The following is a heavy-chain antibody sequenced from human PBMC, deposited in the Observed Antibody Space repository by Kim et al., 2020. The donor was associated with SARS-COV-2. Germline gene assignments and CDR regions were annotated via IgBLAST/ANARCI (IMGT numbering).Heavy chain of an antibody. CDR2: ISAYNGNT. CDR1: GYTFTSYG. D-gene: IGHD6-19*01. CDR3: AKVWAYSSGWYDYYYYYGMDV. Sequence: ASVKVSCKASGYTFTSYGISWVRQAPGQGLEWMGWISAYNGNTNYAQKLQGRVTMTTDTSTSTAYMELRSLRSDDTAVYYCAKVWAYSSGWYDYYYYYGMDVWGQGTTVTVSS. J-gene: IGHJ6*02. V-gene: IGHV1-18*01.